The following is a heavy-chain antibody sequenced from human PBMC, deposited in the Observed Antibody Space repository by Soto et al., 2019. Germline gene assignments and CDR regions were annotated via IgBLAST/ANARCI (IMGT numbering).Heavy chain of an antibody. J-gene: IGHJ4*02. D-gene: IGHD4-4*01. Sequence: GGSLRLSCAVSGFNFRNYWMSWVRQGPGKGLEWVANIKEDGSEKYYVDSVTGRFTISRDNANYLLYLQMNSLRAEDTAVYYCASHPPRGDYSRYATAYWGQGTLVTVSS. CDR1: GFNFRNYW. CDR3: ASHPPRGDYSRYATAY. V-gene: IGHV3-7*03. CDR2: IKEDGSEK.